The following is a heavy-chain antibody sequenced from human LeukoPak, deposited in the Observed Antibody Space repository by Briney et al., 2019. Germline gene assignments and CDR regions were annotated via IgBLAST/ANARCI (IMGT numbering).Heavy chain of an antibody. J-gene: IGHJ4*02. Sequence: ASVNVSCMASGYSFTNYYTHWVRQAPGQGLEWMGWINPNSGDTNYAQKFQGRVTITRNTSIRTTYMELSRLRSDDTAVYFCAGDLGWELVFDYWGQGTLVTVSS. D-gene: IGHD4-23*01. CDR2: INPNSGDT. CDR3: AGDLGWELVFDY. V-gene: IGHV1-2*02. CDR1: GYSFTNYY.